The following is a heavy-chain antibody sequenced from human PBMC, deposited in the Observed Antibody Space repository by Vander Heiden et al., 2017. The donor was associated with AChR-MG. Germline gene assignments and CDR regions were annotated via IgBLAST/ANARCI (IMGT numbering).Heavy chain of an antibody. CDR3: ARALFRYYDSSGYFDY. CDR1: GGTFSSYG. J-gene: IGHJ4*02. V-gene: IGHV1-69*01. CDR2: IIPIFGTA. D-gene: IGHD3-22*01. Sequence: QVQLVQSGAEVKKPGSSVKVSCKASGGTFSSYGISWVRKAPGRGLEWMGAIIPIFGTANYAQKFQGRVTITADESTGTAYMELSSLRSEDTAVYYCARALFRYYDSSGYFDYWGQGTLVTVSS.